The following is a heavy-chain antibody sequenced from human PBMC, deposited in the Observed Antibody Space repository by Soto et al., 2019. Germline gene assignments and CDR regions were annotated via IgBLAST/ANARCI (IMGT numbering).Heavy chain of an antibody. V-gene: IGHV4-31*03. CDR2: IYNSGST. D-gene: IGHD2-15*01. J-gene: IGHJ5*02. CDR1: GGSISSGGYY. CDR3: ARVMEDIVAVVDAHGPCFGP. Sequence: SETLSLTCTVSGGSISSGGYYWSWIRQHPGKGLEWIGYIYNSGSTYYNPSLKSRVNISVDTSKNQFSLKLSSVTAADTAVYYCARVMEDIVAVVDAHGPCFGPWGQGTLVTVSS.